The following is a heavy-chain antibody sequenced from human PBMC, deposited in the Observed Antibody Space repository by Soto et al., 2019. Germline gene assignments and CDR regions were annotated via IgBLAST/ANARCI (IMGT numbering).Heavy chain of an antibody. Sequence: SVKVSCQASGGTFSSYAISWVRQAPGQGLEWMGGIIPIFGTANYAQKFQGRVTITADKSTSTAYMELSSLRSEDTAVYYCARGGHYSGSYYYFDYWGQGTLVTVSS. D-gene: IGHD1-26*01. J-gene: IGHJ4*02. CDR1: GGTFSSYA. CDR3: ARGGHYSGSYYYFDY. V-gene: IGHV1-69*06. CDR2: IIPIFGTA.